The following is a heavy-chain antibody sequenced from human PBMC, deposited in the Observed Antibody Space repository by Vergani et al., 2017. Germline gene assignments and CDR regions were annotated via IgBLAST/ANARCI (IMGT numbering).Heavy chain of an antibody. J-gene: IGHJ6*03. D-gene: IGHD1-26*01. V-gene: IGHV4-34*01. CDR2: INHSGST. Sequence: QVQLQQWGAGLLKPSETLSLTCAVYGGSFSGYYWSWIRQPPGKGLEWIGEINHSGSTNYNPSLKSRVTISVDTSKNQFSLKLSSVTAADTAVYYCARGVGATYYYYYYYMDVWGKGTTVTVSS. CDR3: ARGVGATYYYYYYYMDV. CDR1: GGSFSGYY.